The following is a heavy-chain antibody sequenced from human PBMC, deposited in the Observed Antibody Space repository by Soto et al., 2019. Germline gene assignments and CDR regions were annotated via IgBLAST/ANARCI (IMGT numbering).Heavy chain of an antibody. CDR1: GGTFSSYA. CDR3: ARGSDYDSSGYYYSWFDP. V-gene: IGHV1-69*13. J-gene: IGHJ5*02. D-gene: IGHD3-22*01. CDR2: IIPIFGTA. Sequence: GASVKVSCKASGGTFSSYAIGWVRQAPGQGLEWMGGIIPIFGTANYAQKFQGRVTITADESTSTAYMELSSLRSEDTAVYYCARGSDYDSSGYYYSWFDPWGQGTLVTVSS.